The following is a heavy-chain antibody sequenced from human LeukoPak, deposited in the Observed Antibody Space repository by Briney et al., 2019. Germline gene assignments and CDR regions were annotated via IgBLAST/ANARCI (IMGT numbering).Heavy chain of an antibody. CDR3: ARDSSGWGSGSYEAFDV. CDR2: INHSGST. D-gene: IGHD3-10*01. V-gene: IGHV4-34*01. Sequence: SETLSLTCAVYGGSFSGYYWSWIRQPPGKGLEWIGEINHSGSTNYNPSLKSRVTMSVDTSKKQFSLKLTSVTAADTAVYYCARDSSGWGSGSYEAFDVWGQGTMVTVSS. J-gene: IGHJ3*01. CDR1: GGSFSGYY.